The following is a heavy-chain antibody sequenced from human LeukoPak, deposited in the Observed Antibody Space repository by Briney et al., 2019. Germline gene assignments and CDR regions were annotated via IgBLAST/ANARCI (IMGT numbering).Heavy chain of an antibody. Sequence: GGSLRLSCAASGFAFSSYWMSWVRQAPGKGLEWVANIKQDGSEKYYVDSVKGRFTISRDNAKNSLYLQMNSLRAEDTAVYYCARDLPTGSDYFDYWGQGTLVTVSS. CDR1: GFAFSSYW. J-gene: IGHJ4*02. CDR3: ARDLPTGSDYFDY. V-gene: IGHV3-7*01. CDR2: IKQDGSEK. D-gene: IGHD6-6*01.